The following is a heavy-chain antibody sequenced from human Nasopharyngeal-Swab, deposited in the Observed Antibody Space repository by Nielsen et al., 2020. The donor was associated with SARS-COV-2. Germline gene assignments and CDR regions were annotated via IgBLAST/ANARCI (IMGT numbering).Heavy chain of an antibody. V-gene: IGHV3-21*01. J-gene: IGHJ4*02. Sequence: GESLKISCAASGFTFSSYSMNWVRQAPGKGLEWVSSISSSSSYIYYADSVKGRFTISRDNARNSLYLQMNSLRAEDTAVYYCARDSPRIAVAGIADYWGQGTLVTVSS. CDR2: ISSSSSYI. CDR1: GFTFSSYS. D-gene: IGHD6-19*01. CDR3: ARDSPRIAVAGIADY.